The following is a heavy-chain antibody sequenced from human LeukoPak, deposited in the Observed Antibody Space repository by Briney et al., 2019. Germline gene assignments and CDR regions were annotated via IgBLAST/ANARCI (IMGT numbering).Heavy chain of an antibody. Sequence: GGSLRLSCAASGLTFKNFAMSWVRQAPGKGLEWVSTLSVNGDITYYADSVKGRLTISRDSSGNTLFLQMNSLGADDTAVYYCAKSGGGSREGYGMDVWGQGTTITVSS. CDR3: AKSGGGSREGYGMDV. D-gene: IGHD1-26*01. J-gene: IGHJ6*02. CDR2: LSVNGDIT. V-gene: IGHV3-23*01. CDR1: GLTFKNFA.